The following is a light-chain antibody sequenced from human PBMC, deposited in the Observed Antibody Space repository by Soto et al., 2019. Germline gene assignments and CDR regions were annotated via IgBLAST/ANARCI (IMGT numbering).Light chain of an antibody. CDR3: QHYNSYSEA. Sequence: DIQMTQSPSTLSASVGDRVTITFLASQSISSYLNWYQQKPGKAPKLLIYKASTLKSGVPSRFSGSGSGTEFTLTISSLQPDDFATYYCQHYNSYSEAFGQGTKVDIK. J-gene: IGKJ1*01. CDR1: QSISSY. CDR2: KAS. V-gene: IGKV1-5*03.